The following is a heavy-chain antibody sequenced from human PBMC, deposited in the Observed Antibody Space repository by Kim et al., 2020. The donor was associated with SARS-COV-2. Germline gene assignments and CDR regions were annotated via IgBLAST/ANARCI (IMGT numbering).Heavy chain of an antibody. Sequence: CADSVMGRFTISRHNYKNTLYLQMNRLRAEDTAVYYCAKVSGFWSGYYYYWGQGTLVTVSS. D-gene: IGHD3-3*01. CDR3: AKVSGFWSGYYYY. J-gene: IGHJ4*02. V-gene: IGHV3-23*01.